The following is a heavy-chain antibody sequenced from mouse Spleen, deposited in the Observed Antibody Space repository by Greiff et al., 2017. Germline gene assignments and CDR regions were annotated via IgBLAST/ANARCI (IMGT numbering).Heavy chain of an antibody. V-gene: IGHV5-12*01. CDR2: ISNGGGST. D-gene: IGHD2-4*01. J-gene: IGHJ4*01. CDR1: GFTFSDYY. CDR3: ARHCYDYDGGYAMDY. Sequence: EVHLVESGGGLVQPGGSLKLSCAASGFTFSDYYMYWVRQTPEKRLEWVAYISNGGGSTYYPDTVKGRFTISRDNAKNTLYLQMSRLKSEDTAMYYCARHCYDYDGGYAMDYWGQGTSVTVSS.